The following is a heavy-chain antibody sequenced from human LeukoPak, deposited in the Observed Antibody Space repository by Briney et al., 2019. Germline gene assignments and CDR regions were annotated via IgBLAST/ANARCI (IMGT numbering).Heavy chain of an antibody. CDR1: GFTFSNVW. CDR3: TKDHGSGSYYFDY. CDR2: IKSKTDGGTV. J-gene: IGHJ4*02. Sequence: GGSLRLSCAASGFTFSNVWMSWVRQAPGKGLEWVGRIKSKTDGGTVDYAAPVKGRFTISRDDLKNTLYLEMNSLKAEDTAVYYCTKDHGSGSYYFDYWGQGTLVTVSS. D-gene: IGHD3-10*01. V-gene: IGHV3-15*01.